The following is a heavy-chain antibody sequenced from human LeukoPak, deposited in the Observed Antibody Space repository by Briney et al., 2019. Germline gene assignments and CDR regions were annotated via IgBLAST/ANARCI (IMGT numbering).Heavy chain of an antibody. V-gene: IGHV3-74*01. CDR1: GLTFSSHW. Sequence: GGSLRLSCAASGLTFSSHWMHWVRQAPGKGLVWVSRITNDGSSTTYADSVKGRFTISRDNAKNTVYLHMNSLRVEDMAVYYCTSFYETNWGQGTLVTVSS. CDR3: TSFYETN. J-gene: IGHJ4*02. D-gene: IGHD2/OR15-2a*01. CDR2: ITNDGSST.